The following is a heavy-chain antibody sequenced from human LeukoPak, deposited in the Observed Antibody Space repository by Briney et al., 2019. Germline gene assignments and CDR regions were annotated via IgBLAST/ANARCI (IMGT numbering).Heavy chain of an antibody. Sequence: GGSLRLSCAASGFTFSSYSMNWVRQAPGKGLEWVSSIRSSSSYIYYADSVKGRFTISRDNAKNSLYLQMNSLRAEDTAVYYCARAGRYYYDSSGYYYAPPLDYWGQGTLVAVSS. CDR1: GFTFSSYS. CDR3: ARAGRYYYDSSGYYYAPPLDY. CDR2: IRSSSSYI. V-gene: IGHV3-21*01. J-gene: IGHJ4*02. D-gene: IGHD3-22*01.